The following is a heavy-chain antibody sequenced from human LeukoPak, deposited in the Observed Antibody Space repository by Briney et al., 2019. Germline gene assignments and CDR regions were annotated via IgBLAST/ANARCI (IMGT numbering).Heavy chain of an antibody. V-gene: IGHV3-72*01. CDR1: GFTFSDHY. D-gene: IGHD2-15*01. CDR3: VRESQYCSGGSCYVAEYFQY. CDR2: TRNKANSYTT. J-gene: IGHJ1*01. Sequence: TGGSLRLSCAASGFTFSDHYMDWVRQAPGKGLEWVGRTRNKANSYTTEYAASVKGRFTISRDDSKNSVDLQMNSLKTEDTAMYYCVRESQYCSGGSCYVAEYFQYWGQGTLVTVSS.